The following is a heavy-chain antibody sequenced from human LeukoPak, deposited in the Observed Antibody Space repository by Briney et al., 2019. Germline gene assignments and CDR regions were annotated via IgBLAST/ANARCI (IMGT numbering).Heavy chain of an antibody. J-gene: IGHJ4*02. V-gene: IGHV5-51*01. CDR2: IYPGDSDT. CDR1: GYSFTSYW. D-gene: IGHD2-21*01. Sequence: GESLKLSCKGSGYSFTSYWIGWVRQMPGKGLEWMGIIYPGDSDTRYSPSFQGQVTISADKSISTAYLQWSSLKASDTAMYYCARHVAYCGGDCSNFDYWGQGTLVTVSS. CDR3: ARHVAYCGGDCSNFDY.